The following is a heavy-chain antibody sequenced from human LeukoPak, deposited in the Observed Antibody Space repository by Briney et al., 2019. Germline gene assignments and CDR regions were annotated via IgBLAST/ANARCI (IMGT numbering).Heavy chain of an antibody. D-gene: IGHD3-22*01. Sequence: GGSLRLSCAASGFTFSTYSMNWVRQAPEKGLEWVSYISSSSSTIYYADSVKGRFTISRDNAKNSLYLQMNSLRAEDTAVYYCARDLVQYYYDLPAIDYWGQGTLVTVSS. J-gene: IGHJ4*02. CDR2: ISSSSSTI. CDR3: ARDLVQYYYDLPAIDY. V-gene: IGHV3-48*01. CDR1: GFTFSTYS.